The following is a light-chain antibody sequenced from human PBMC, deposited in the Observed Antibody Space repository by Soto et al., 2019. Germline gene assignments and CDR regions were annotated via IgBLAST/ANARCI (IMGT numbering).Light chain of an antibody. CDR2: DVS. Sequence: DIQMTQSPSSLSASVGDRVTITCRASQSISSYLNWYQQRPGKAPKLLIYDVSSLQSGVPSRFSGSGSGTEFTLTISSLQPDDFATYYCQHYKMYSPWKFGQGTKVDIK. V-gene: IGKV1-5*01. CDR1: QSISSY. CDR3: QHYKMYSPWK. J-gene: IGKJ1*01.